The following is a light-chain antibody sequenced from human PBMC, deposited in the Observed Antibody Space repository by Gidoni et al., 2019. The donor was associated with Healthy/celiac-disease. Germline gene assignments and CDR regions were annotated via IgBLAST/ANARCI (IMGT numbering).Light chain of an antibody. J-gene: IGKJ1*01. CDR2: GAS. CDR3: QQYGSSPTWT. CDR1: QSVSSRY. V-gene: IGKV3-20*01. Sequence: EIVLTQSPGTLSLSPGESATISCRASQSVSSRYLAWYQQKPGQAPRLLLYGASSSATGIPDRFSGSGSGTDFTLTISRLDPEDFAVYYCQQYGSSPTWTFGQXTKVEIK.